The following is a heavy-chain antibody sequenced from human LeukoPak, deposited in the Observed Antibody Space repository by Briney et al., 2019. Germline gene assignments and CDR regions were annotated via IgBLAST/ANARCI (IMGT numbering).Heavy chain of an antibody. Sequence: QPGRSLRLSCAASGFTFSSYAMHWVRQAPGKGLEWVAVISYDGSNKYYADSVKGRFTISRDNSKNTLYLQMNSLRAEDTAVYYCARGRPAVAAWPLGTATPEFDYWGQGTLVTVSS. CDR3: ARGRPAVAAWPLGTATPEFDY. CDR1: GFTFSSYA. V-gene: IGHV3-30-3*01. CDR2: ISYDGSNK. J-gene: IGHJ4*02. D-gene: IGHD6-19*01.